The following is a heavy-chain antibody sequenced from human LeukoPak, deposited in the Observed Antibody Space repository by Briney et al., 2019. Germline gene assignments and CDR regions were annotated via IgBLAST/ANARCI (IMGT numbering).Heavy chain of an antibody. CDR1: GGSISSYY. Sequence: SETLSLTCTVSGGSISSYYWSWIRQPPGKGLEWIGYIYYSGSTNCNPSLKSRVTISVDTSKNQFSLKLSSVTAADTAVYYCARLRDGGWSTFDYWGQGTLVTVSS. J-gene: IGHJ4*02. V-gene: IGHV4-59*08. D-gene: IGHD6-19*01. CDR3: ARLRDGGWSTFDY. CDR2: IYYSGST.